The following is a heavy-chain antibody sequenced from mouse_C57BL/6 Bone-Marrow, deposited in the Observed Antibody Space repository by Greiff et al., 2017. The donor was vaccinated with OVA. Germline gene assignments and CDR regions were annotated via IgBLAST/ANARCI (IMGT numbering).Heavy chain of an antibody. D-gene: IGHD2-3*01. CDR3: ASLDGYTWFAY. Sequence: VMLVESGPGLVQPSQSLSITCTVSGFSLTSYGVHWVRQSPGKGLEWLGVIWSGGSTDYNAAFISRLSISKDNSKSQVFFKMNSLQADDTAIYYCASLDGYTWFAYWGQGTLVTVSA. J-gene: IGHJ3*01. CDR1: GFSLTSYG. V-gene: IGHV2-2*01. CDR2: IWSGGST.